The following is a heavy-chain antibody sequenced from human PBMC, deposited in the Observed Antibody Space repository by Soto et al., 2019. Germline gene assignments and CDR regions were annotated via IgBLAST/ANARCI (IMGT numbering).Heavy chain of an antibody. CDR2: INPDSGAT. CDR3: ARGDYGTGGYPFPYFDY. D-gene: IGHD2-8*02. V-gene: IGHV1-2*02. CDR1: GYSFTGYY. Sequence: HEHLVQSGAEVKRPGASLKVSCKASGYSFTGYYIHWVRQAPGQGLEWMGWINPDSGATNYAQNFKGRVTLTSDMSISTASMDLTRLTSDDTAVYYCARGDYGTGGYPFPYFDYWGQGTLVIVSS. J-gene: IGHJ4*02.